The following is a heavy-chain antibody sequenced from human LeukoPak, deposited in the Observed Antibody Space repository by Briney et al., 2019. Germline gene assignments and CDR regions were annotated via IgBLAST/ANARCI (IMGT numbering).Heavy chain of an antibody. CDR2: INCDSGGT. Sequence: ASVKVSCKTSGYIFNGYYIQWVRHAPGQGLEWMGSINCDSGGTDYSHRFQGRVTMTRDRSITTVYMELSKLSFDDTAVYYCARGYRTGDMTIFAYWGRGTLVTVSS. V-gene: IGHV1-2*02. CDR1: GYIFNGYY. J-gene: IGHJ4*02. D-gene: IGHD7-27*01. CDR3: ARGYRTGDMTIFAY.